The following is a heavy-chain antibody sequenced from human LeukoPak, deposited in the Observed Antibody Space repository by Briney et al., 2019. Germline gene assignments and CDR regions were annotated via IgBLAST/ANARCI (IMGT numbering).Heavy chain of an antibody. V-gene: IGHV4-61*01. J-gene: IGHJ4*02. CDR1: GGSVSSGTHH. Sequence: SETLSLTCTVSGGSVSSGTHHWSWIRQPPGKGLEWIGYIYYSGTTNYNPSLKSRVTISVDTSKNQFSLKLSSVTAADTAVYYCARDRVRGNSNPFFDYWGQGTLSPSPQ. D-gene: IGHD4-11*01. CDR3: ARDRVRGNSNPFFDY. CDR2: IYYSGTT.